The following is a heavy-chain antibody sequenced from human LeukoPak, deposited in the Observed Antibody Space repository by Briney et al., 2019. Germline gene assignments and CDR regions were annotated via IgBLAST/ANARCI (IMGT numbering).Heavy chain of an antibody. CDR1: GFTFDDYG. J-gene: IGHJ4*02. CDR2: INWNGGST. V-gene: IGHV3-20*04. D-gene: IGHD4-17*01. CDR3: ADYGDYVGY. Sequence: GGSLRLSCAASGFTFDDYGMNWVRQAPGKGLEWVSSINWNGGSTSYADSVKGRFTISRDNAKNSLYLQMNSLRAEDTAVYYCADYGDYVGYWGQGTLVTVSS.